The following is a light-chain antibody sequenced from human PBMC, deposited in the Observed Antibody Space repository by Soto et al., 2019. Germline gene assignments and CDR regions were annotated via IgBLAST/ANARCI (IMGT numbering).Light chain of an antibody. J-gene: IGLJ1*01. V-gene: IGLV2-14*01. CDR1: SSDVGGYNY. CDR2: EVS. Sequence: QSALTQPASVSVSPGQSITISCTGTSSDVGGYNYVSWYQQHPGKAPKLMIYEVSNRPSGVSNRFSRSKSGNTASLTISGLQAEDEADSYCSSYTSSSTLVFGTGTKLTVL. CDR3: SSYTSSSTLV.